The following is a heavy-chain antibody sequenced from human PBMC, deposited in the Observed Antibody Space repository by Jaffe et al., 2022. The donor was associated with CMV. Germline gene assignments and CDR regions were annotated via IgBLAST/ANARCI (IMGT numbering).Heavy chain of an antibody. Sequence: QVQLVESRGGVVQPGRSLRLSCAASGFTFSDYVMHWVRQAPGKGLEWVAIIWHDGTNKYYLDSVKGRFTISRDNANSTLYLQMSSLRAEDTAVYYCARGRPRGIAARPLDYWGLGALVSVSS. J-gene: IGHJ4*02. CDR3: ARGRPRGIAARPLDY. CDR2: IWHDGTNK. CDR1: GFTFSDYV. V-gene: IGHV3-33*08. D-gene: IGHD6-6*01.